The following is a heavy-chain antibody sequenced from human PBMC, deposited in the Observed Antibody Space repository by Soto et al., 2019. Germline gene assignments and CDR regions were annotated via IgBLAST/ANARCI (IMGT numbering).Heavy chain of an antibody. CDR1: GFTLSDYY. D-gene: IGHD6-13*01. J-gene: IGHJ6*02. CDR3: ARTKAGNFYYGMDV. V-gene: IGHV3-11*01. CDR2: ISSSGAVI. Sequence: VQLVESGGGLVQPGGSLRLSCAASGFTLSDYYLGWIRQAPGKGLEWISYISSSGAVIYYADSVKGRFTISRDNAKSTQSLQMNSLRADDTAVYYCARTKAGNFYYGMDVWGQGTTVTVSS.